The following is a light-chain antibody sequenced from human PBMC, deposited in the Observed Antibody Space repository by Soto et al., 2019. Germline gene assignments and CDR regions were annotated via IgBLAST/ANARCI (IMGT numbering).Light chain of an antibody. CDR3: QQYKIWPQFT. CDR1: QSVSSN. J-gene: IGKJ3*01. V-gene: IGKV3-15*01. CDR2: AAS. Sequence: EIVMTQSPATLSVSPGQRATLSCRASQSVSSNLAWYQQKPGQAPRLLIYAASTRATGVPARFTGSGSGTDFTLTISSLQSEDFAVYYCQQYKIWPQFTFGPGTKVDIK.